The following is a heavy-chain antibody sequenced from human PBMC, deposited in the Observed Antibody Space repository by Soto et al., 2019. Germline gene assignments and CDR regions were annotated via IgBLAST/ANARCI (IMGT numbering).Heavy chain of an antibody. D-gene: IGHD6-19*01. CDR2: IYYSGST. V-gene: IGHV4-59*01. Sequence: SETLSPTCTVSGGSISSYYWSWIRQPPGKGLEWIGYIYYSGSTNYNPSLKSRVTISVDTSKNQFSLKLSSVTAADTAVYYCARGWGEAVAGTGWFDPWGQGTLVTVSS. J-gene: IGHJ5*02. CDR1: GGSISSYY. CDR3: ARGWGEAVAGTGWFDP.